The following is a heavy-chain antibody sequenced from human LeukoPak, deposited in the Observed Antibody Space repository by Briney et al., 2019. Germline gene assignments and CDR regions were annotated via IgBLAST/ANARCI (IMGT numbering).Heavy chain of an antibody. CDR1: GYSFTSYW. Sequence: GESLKISCKGSGYSFTSYWIGWVRQMPGKGLEWMGIIYPGDSDTRYSPSFQGQVTISADKSISSAYLQWGSLKASDTAMYYCARIGSSWKDAFDIWGQGTMVTVSS. V-gene: IGHV5-51*01. D-gene: IGHD6-13*01. CDR2: IYPGDSDT. CDR3: ARIGSSWKDAFDI. J-gene: IGHJ3*02.